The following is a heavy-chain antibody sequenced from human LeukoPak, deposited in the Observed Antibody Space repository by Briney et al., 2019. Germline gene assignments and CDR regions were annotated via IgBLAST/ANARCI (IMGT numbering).Heavy chain of an antibody. CDR1: GGSISSGGYS. Sequence: SETLSLTCAVSGGSISSGGYSWSWIRQPPGKGLEWIGYIYHSGSTYYNPSLKSRVTISVDRSKNQSSLKLSSVTAADTAVYYCARAPLDSSGYFDFDYWGQGTLVTVSS. CDR2: IYHSGST. CDR3: ARAPLDSSGYFDFDY. V-gene: IGHV4-30-2*01. J-gene: IGHJ4*02. D-gene: IGHD3-22*01.